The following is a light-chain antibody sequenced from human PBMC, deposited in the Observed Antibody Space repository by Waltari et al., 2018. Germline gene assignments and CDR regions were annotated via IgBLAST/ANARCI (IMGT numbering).Light chain of an antibody. CDR1: SSDIGGYSF. J-gene: IGLJ2*01. Sequence: QSVLTQPASVSGSPGQSITISCTGTSSDIGGYSFVSWYQQHPGKGPKLMIYDVDNRPSGVSNRFSASKSGNTASLTISGLQADDEAAYYCSSYTSNTTSHVIFGGGTKLTVL. CDR2: DVD. V-gene: IGLV2-14*03. CDR3: SSYTSNTTSHVI.